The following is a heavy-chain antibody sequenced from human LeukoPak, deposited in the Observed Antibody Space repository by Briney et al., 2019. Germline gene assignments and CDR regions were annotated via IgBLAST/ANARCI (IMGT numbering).Heavy chain of an antibody. CDR1: GGSISSGGYS. V-gene: IGHV4-30-2*01. Sequence: SSETLSLTCAVSGGSISSGGYSWSWIRQPPGKGLEWIGYIYHSGSTYYNPSLKSRVTMSVDTSKNQFSLKLSSVTAADTAVYYCARSIVVVPAASGALWDYYYGMDVWGQGTTVTVSS. CDR2: IYHSGST. J-gene: IGHJ6*02. D-gene: IGHD2-2*01. CDR3: ARSIVVVPAASGALWDYYYGMDV.